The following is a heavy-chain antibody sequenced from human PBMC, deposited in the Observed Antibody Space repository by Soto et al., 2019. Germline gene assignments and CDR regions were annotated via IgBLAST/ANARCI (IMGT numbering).Heavy chain of an antibody. CDR2: ITPSGVST. V-gene: IGHV1-46*01. CDR1: GYTFTSYY. D-gene: IGHD6-6*01. J-gene: IGHJ5*02. CDR3: AREYSSSSEGNWFDP. Sequence: QVQLVQSGAAVKKPGASVKVSCKASGYTFTSYYMHWVRQAPGQGLEWMGIITPSGVSTSYAQKFQGRVTMTRDPSTSTVYMELSSPRSEDTAVYCCAREYSSSSEGNWFDPWGQGTLDTVSS.